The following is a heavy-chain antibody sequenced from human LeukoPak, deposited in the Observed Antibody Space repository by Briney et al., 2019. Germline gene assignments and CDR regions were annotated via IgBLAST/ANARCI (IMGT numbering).Heavy chain of an antibody. CDR2: IYSGGST. V-gene: IGHV3-53*05. D-gene: IGHD3-10*01. Sequence: GGSLRLSCAASGFTVSSNYMSWVRQAPGKGLEWVSVIYSGGSTYYADSVKGRFTISRDNSKNTLYLQMNSLRAEDTAVYYCARGRYVVTMVRGGGFDPWGQGTLVTVSS. CDR3: ARGRYVVTMVRGGGFDP. J-gene: IGHJ5*02. CDR1: GFTVSSNY.